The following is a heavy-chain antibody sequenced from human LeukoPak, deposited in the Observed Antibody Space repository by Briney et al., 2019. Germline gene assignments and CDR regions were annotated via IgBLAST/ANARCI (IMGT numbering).Heavy chain of an antibody. CDR3: AKSEYEGYSYGTIDY. Sequence: GGSLRLSCAASGFTFSSYAMSWVRQAPGKGLEWVSAISGSGGSTYYADSVKGRFTISRDNSKNTLYLQMNSLRAEDTAVYYCAKSEYEGYSYGTIDYWGQGTLVTVSS. CDR2: ISGSGGST. J-gene: IGHJ4*02. V-gene: IGHV3-23*01. CDR1: GFTFSSYA. D-gene: IGHD5-18*01.